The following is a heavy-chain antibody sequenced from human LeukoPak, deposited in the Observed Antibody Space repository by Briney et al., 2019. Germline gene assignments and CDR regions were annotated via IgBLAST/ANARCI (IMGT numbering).Heavy chain of an antibody. V-gene: IGHV4-39*07. J-gene: IGHJ4*02. Sequence: PSETLSPTCTVAGGSISSTTYYWGWIRQPPGKGLEWIGSIYYRGSTYYNPSLKSRVTISIDTSKNHFSLTLSSVTAADTAVYYCAREGVYSSGWTDFDYWGQGTLVTVSS. D-gene: IGHD6-19*01. CDR3: AREGVYSSGWTDFDY. CDR2: IYYRGST. CDR1: GGSISSTTYY.